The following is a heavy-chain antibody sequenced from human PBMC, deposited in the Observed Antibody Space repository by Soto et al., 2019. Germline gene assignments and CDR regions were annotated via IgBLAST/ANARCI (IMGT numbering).Heavy chain of an antibody. CDR3: ARERRDYIWGSYRYTGFDY. Sequence: QVQLVQSGAEVKKPGASVKVSCKASGYTFTSYGISWVRQAPGQGLEWMGWISAYNGNTNYAQKLQGRVTMTTDTSKSTAYMELRSLRSDDTAVYYCARERRDYIWGSYRYTGFDYWGQGTLVTVSS. V-gene: IGHV1-18*01. J-gene: IGHJ4*02. CDR1: GYTFTSYG. CDR2: ISAYNGNT. D-gene: IGHD3-16*02.